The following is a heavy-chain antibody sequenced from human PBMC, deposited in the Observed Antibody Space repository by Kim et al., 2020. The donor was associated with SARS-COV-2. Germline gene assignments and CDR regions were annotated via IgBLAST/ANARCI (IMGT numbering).Heavy chain of an antibody. V-gene: IGHV3-23*01. CDR1: GFTFSSYA. Sequence: GGSLRLSCAASGFTFSSYAMSWVRQAPGKGLEWVSAISGSDGSTYYADSVKGRFTISRDNSKNTLYLQMNSLRAEDTAVYYCAKVAGDYYDSSGYSYWGQGTLVTVSS. J-gene: IGHJ4*02. CDR2: ISGSDGST. D-gene: IGHD3-22*01. CDR3: AKVAGDYYDSSGYSY.